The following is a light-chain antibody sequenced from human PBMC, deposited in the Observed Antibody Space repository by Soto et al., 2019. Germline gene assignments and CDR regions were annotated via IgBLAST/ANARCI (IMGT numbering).Light chain of an antibody. Sequence: EIVMTQSPASLSVSPGERATLSCRASQSVGSNLAWYRQRPGQAPRLLIYGASTRATGISVRFSGSGSGTEFTLTISSLQSEDFAVYYCLQYKNWPLAFGQGTTVEIK. CDR3: LQYKNWPLA. CDR2: GAS. V-gene: IGKV3-15*01. CDR1: QSVGSN. J-gene: IGKJ1*01.